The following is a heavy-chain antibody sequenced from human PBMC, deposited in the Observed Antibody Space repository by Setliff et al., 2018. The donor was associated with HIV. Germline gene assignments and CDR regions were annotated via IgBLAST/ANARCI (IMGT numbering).Heavy chain of an antibody. D-gene: IGHD6-19*01. CDR1: GYTFTTFG. V-gene: IGHV1-18*01. J-gene: IGHJ4*02. CDR2: VSTSNDNT. CDR3: ARVRQGPGDWYGLLDS. Sequence: ASVKVSCKTSGYTFTTFGIVWVRQAPGQGLEWMGWVSTSNDNTYYIPKLRDRLTMTTDTSTTSSSMELRGLRSDDTAVYYCARVRQGPGDWYGLLDSWGQGSLVTVSS.